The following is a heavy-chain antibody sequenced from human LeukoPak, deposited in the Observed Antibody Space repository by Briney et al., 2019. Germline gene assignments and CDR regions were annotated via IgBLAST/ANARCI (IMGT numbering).Heavy chain of an antibody. J-gene: IGHJ4*02. CDR1: GYTFTGYY. CDR3: ARDLGYYYDSSGYPLDY. Sequence: ASVKVSCKASGYTFTGYYMHWVRQAPGQGLEWMGRINPNSGGTNYAQKFQGRVTMTRDTSISTAYMELSRLRSDDTAVYYCARDLGYYYDSSGYPLDYWGQGTLVTVSS. CDR2: INPNSGGT. V-gene: IGHV1-2*06. D-gene: IGHD3-22*01.